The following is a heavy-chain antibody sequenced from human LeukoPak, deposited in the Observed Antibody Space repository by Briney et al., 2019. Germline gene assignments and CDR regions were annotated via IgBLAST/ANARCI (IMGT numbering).Heavy chain of an antibody. CDR1: GFTFSNSA. CDR2: ISGSGDRT. J-gene: IGHJ4*02. CDR3: ARDTGQHLFDY. Sequence: GGSLRLSCAASGFTFSNSAMAWVRQPPGKGLEWVSSISGSGDRTYNADSVKGRFTISRDNSKNTLYLQMNSLRAEDTAVFYCARDTGQHLFDYWGQGTLVTVSS. D-gene: IGHD2-2*01. V-gene: IGHV3-23*01.